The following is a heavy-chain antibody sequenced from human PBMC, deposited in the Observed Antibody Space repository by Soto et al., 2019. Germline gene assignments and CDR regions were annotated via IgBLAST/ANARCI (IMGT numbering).Heavy chain of an antibody. J-gene: IGHJ4*02. D-gene: IGHD6-19*01. CDR1: GYTFTDYY. CDR2: INTNSGVT. CDR3: ARGVSGWSPFDF. V-gene: IGHV1-2*04. Sequence: QVQLVQSGAEVKKPGASVKVSCKASGYTFTDYYVHWVRQAPGQGLEWMGWINTNSGVTNFAQKFQGWVTLTRDTSVNTAYMELNRLKSDDTAVFFCARGVSGWSPFDFWGPGTLVTASS.